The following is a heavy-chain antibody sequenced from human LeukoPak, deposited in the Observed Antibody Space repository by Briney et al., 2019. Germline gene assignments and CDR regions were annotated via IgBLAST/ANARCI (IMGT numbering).Heavy chain of an antibody. J-gene: IGHJ4*02. V-gene: IGHV4-59*01. D-gene: IGHD2-2*01. CDR1: GGSISSYY. CDR2: IYYTGST. CDR3: ARELCSTTTCYFYY. Sequence: PSETLSLTCSVSGGSISSYYWSWIRQPPGKGLEWIGYIYYTGSTNYNPSLKSRVTISVDTSKNQFSLKLNSVTAADTAVYYCARELCSTTTCYFYYWGQGTLVTVSS.